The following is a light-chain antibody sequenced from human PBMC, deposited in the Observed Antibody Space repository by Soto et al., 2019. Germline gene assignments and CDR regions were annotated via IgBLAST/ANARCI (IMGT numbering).Light chain of an antibody. CDR1: QSVSSNY. CDR2: GAS. J-gene: IGKJ5*01. CDR3: QQYGRSSIT. V-gene: IGKV3-20*01. Sequence: ELVLTQSPGTLSLSPGERATLSCRASQSVSSNYLAWYQQRPGQAPRLLIYGASSRATGIPDRFSGSGSGTDFTLTISRLEPEDFAVYYCQQYGRSSITFGQGTRLEIK.